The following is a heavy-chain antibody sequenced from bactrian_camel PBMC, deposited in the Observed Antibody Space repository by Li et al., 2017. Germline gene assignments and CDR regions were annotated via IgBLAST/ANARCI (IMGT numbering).Heavy chain of an antibody. CDR1: GFTFSNTY. CDR2: INTGDGRT. J-gene: IGHJ7*01. Sequence: VQLVESGGGLVQPGGSLRLSCAASGFTFSNTYMNWVRQVPGKGLEWVSSINTGDGRTNSADSVKGRFTTSRDNAKNTVYLQMNSLKPEDTSVYYCVRPPHDDRDYWGNGTQVTAS. V-gene: IGHV3S40*01.